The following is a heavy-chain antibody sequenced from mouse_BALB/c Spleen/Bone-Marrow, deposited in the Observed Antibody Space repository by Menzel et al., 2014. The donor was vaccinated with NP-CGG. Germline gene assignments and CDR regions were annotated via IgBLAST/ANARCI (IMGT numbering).Heavy chain of an antibody. D-gene: IGHD2-14*01. Sequence: VQLQESGPELVKPGASVRISCKASGYTFTSYYIHWVKQRPGQGLEWIGWIYPGNVNTNYNEKFKGKATLTADKSSSTAYMQLSSLTSEDSAVYFCARGGYDGAWFAYWGQVTLVTVSA. J-gene: IGHJ3*01. CDR1: GYTFTSYY. CDR2: IYPGNVNT. CDR3: ARGGYDGAWFAY. V-gene: IGHV1S56*01.